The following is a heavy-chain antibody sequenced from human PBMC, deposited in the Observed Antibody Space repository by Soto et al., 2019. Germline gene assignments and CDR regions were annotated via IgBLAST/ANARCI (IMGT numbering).Heavy chain of an antibody. Sequence: SETLSLTCTVSNGSVSSGTYSWSWVRQPPGKGLEWIGYIYYSGTTYYTPSLKSRLTMSMDRANDHFSLNLTSVTAADTAVYFCARGHYYYGMHVWGQGIPVTVYS. CDR3: ARGHYYYGMHV. CDR1: NGSVSSGTYS. CDR2: IYYSGTT. V-gene: IGHV4-30-2*01. J-gene: IGHJ6*02.